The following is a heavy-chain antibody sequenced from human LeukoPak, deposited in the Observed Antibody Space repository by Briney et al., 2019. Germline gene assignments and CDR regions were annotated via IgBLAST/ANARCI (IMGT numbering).Heavy chain of an antibody. J-gene: IGHJ6*02. D-gene: IGHD3-22*01. CDR2: ISYDGSDK. CDR3: AKPYDSTYYYYYYGMDV. Sequence: GWSLRLSCPASGFTFSSYGMHWVRQAPGKGLEGVGVISYDGSDKYYADSVKGRFTISRDNSRNTLYLQMNSLRAEDTAVYYCAKPYDSTYYYYYYGMDVWGQGTTVTVSS. V-gene: IGHV3-30*18. CDR1: GFTFSSYG.